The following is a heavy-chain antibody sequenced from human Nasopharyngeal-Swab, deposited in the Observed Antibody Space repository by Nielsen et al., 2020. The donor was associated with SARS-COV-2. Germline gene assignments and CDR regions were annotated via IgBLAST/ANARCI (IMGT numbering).Heavy chain of an antibody. CDR3: ERGKDGVYYYYGMDV. D-gene: IGHD3-10*01. Sequence: GGSLRLSCVASGFNFHTYALHWVRQAPGKGLEWAAIISYDGSNQFYADSVKGRFTVSRDNSKNTLYLQMSSLTREEKDREEGERGKDGVYYYYGMDVWGQGTTVTVSS. V-gene: IGHV3-30*04. CDR1: GFNFHTYA. J-gene: IGHJ6*02. CDR2: ISYDGSNQ.